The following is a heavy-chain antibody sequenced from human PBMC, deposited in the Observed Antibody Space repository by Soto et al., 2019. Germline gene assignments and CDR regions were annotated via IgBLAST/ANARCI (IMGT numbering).Heavy chain of an antibody. CDR2: IIPIFGTA. CDR3: ARTRITMLVVVITNDAFDI. V-gene: IGHV1-69*13. J-gene: IGHJ3*02. D-gene: IGHD3-22*01. CDR1: GGTFSSYA. Sequence: SVKVSCKASGGTFSSYAFSWVRQAPGQGLEWMGGIIPIFGTANYAQKFQDRVTITADESTSTAYMELSSLRSEDTAVYYCARTRITMLVVVITNDAFDIWGQGTMVTVSS.